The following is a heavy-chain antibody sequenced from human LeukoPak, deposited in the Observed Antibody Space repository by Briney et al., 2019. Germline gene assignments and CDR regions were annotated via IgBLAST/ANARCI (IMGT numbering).Heavy chain of an antibody. CDR3: ARVLRFLEWLLFDY. V-gene: IGHV3-7*01. CDR1: GFTFSSYW. Sequence: QPGGSLRLSCAASGFTFSSYWMSWVRQAPGKGLEWVANIKQDGSEKYYVDSGKGRFTIARDNAKNSLYLQMNSLRAEDTAVYYCARVLRFLEWLLFDYWGQGTLVTVSS. CDR2: IKQDGSEK. J-gene: IGHJ4*02. D-gene: IGHD3-3*01.